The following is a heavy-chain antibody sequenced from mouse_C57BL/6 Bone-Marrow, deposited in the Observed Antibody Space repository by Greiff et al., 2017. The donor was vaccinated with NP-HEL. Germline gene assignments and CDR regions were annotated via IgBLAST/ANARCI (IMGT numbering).Heavy chain of an antibody. J-gene: IGHJ4*01. Sequence: VQLQQSGPVLVKPGASVKMSCKACGYTFTDYYMNWVKQSHGKSLEWIGVINPYNGGTSYNQKFKGKATLTVDKSSSTAYMELNSLTSEDSAVYYCARFYDSPYAMDYWGQGTSVTVSS. V-gene: IGHV1-19*01. CDR1: GYTFTDYY. D-gene: IGHD2-4*01. CDR2: INPYNGGT. CDR3: ARFYDSPYAMDY.